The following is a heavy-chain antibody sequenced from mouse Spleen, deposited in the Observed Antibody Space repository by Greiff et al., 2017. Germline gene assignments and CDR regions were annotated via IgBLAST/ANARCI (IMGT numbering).Heavy chain of an antibody. V-gene: IGHV2-6*01. CDR1: GFSLTSYG. Sequence: VMLVESGPGLVAPSQSLSITCTVSGFSLTSYGVDWVRQSPGKGLEWLGVIWGGGSTNYNSALKSRLSISKDNSKSQVFLKMNSLQTDDTAMYYCASLYYGYYYAMDYWGQGTSVTVSS. CDR3: ASLYYGYYYAMDY. D-gene: IGHD2-2*01. CDR2: IWGGGST. J-gene: IGHJ4*01.